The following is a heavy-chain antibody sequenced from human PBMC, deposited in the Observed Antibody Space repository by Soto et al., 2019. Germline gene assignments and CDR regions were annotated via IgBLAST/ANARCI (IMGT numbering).Heavy chain of an antibody. CDR3: AKDHRYRRSSGWYRGILDAFDI. D-gene: IGHD6-19*01. V-gene: IGHV3-23*01. CDR1: GFTFSSYA. J-gene: IGHJ3*02. Sequence: GGSLRFSCAASGFTFSSYAMSWVRQAPGKGLEWVSAISGSGGSTYYADSVKGRFTISRDNSKNTLYLQMNSLRAEDTAVYYCAKDHRYRRSSGWYRGILDAFDIWGQGTMVTVSS. CDR2: ISGSGGST.